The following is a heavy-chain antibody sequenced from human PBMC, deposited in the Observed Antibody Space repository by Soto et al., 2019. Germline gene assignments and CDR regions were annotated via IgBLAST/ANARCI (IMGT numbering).Heavy chain of an antibody. CDR3: ARDDSGTYSGFDY. D-gene: IGHD1-26*01. CDR2: INHSGST. V-gene: IGHV4-34*01. CDR1: GGSFSGYN. Sequence: ASETLSLTCAVYGGSFSGYNWSWIRQPPGKGLEWIGEINHSGSTNYNPSLKSRVTISVDTSKNQFSLKLSSVTAADTAVYYCARDDSGTYSGFDYWGQGTLVTVSS. J-gene: IGHJ4*02.